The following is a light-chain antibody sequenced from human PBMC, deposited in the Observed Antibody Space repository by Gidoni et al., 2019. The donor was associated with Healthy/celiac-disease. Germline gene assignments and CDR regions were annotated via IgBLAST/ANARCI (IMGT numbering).Light chain of an antibody. Sequence: DIQMTQSPSSLSASVGDRVTITCQASQDISNYLNWYQQKPGKAPKLLIYDASNLETGVPSRFSGSGSGTDVTFTISSLQPEDIATYYCQQYDNLCSFGQXTKLEIK. CDR3: QQYDNLCS. CDR2: DAS. CDR1: QDISNY. V-gene: IGKV1-33*01. J-gene: IGKJ2*04.